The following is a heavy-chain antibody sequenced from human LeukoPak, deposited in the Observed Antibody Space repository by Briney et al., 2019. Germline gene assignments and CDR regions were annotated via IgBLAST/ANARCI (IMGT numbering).Heavy chain of an antibody. J-gene: IGHJ4*02. CDR1: GFTFSNAW. D-gene: IGHD5-24*01. CDR3: TTDNGYRGLYYFDY. CDR2: IKSKTDGGTT. Sequence: GGSLRLSCAASGFTFSNAWMSWVRQAPGKGLEWVGRIKSKTDGGTTDYAAPVKGRFTISRDDSKNTLYLQMNCLKTEDTAVYYCTTDNGYRGLYYFDYWGQGTLVTVSS. V-gene: IGHV3-15*01.